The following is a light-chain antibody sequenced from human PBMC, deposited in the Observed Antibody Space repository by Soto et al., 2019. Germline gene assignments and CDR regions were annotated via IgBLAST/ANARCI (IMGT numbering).Light chain of an antibody. J-gene: IGKJ4*01. Sequence: DIQLTQSPSFLSASVGDRVTITCRASQGINDYLAWYQQKPGKAPKLLIYAASTLQSEVPSRFSGSASGTEFTLTISSLQPEDFATYYCQQFNTYPLTFGGRTKVEVK. CDR2: AAS. CDR1: QGINDY. CDR3: QQFNTYPLT. V-gene: IGKV1-9*01.